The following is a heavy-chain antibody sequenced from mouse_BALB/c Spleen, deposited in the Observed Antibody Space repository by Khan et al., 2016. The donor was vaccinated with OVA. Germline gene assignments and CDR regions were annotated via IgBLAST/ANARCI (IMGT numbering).Heavy chain of an antibody. D-gene: IGHD1-1*01. CDR1: EFSLTSYG. CDR3: ALYYCGRAWFAY. J-gene: IGHJ3*01. Sequence: QMQLEESGPGLVAPSQSLSITCTVSEFSLTSYGVGWVRQPPGKGLEWLGVIWGDGSKNYHSDLKSRLNINKANSKSQVFLKLNSLQTDDTATYYCALYYCGRAWFAYWGQGTLVTVSA. CDR2: IWGDGSK. V-gene: IGHV2-3*01.